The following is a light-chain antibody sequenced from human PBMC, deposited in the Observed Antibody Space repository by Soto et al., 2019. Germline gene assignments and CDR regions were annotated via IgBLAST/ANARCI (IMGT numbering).Light chain of an antibody. J-gene: IGKJ3*01. CDR3: QQYGSSRFT. Sequence: EIVLTQSPGTLSLSPGERATLSCRASQSVSSSYLAWYQQKPGQAPRLLIYGASSRATGIPYRFSGSGSGTDFTLTISRLEPEDFAVYYWQQYGSSRFTFGPGTKVDIK. V-gene: IGKV3-20*01. CDR2: GAS. CDR1: QSVSSSY.